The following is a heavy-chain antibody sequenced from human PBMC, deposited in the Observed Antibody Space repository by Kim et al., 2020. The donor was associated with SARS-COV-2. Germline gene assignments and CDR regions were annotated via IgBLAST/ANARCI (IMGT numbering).Heavy chain of an antibody. D-gene: IGHD3-10*01. CDR1: GGTFSSYA. CDR3: ARFVNTMVQGPI. J-gene: IGHJ4*02. CDR2: IIPIFGTA. V-gene: IGHV1-69*13. Sequence: SVKVSCKASGGTFSSYAISWVRQAPGQGLEWMGGIIPIFGTANYAQKFQGRVTITADESTSTAYMELSSLRSEDTAVYYCARFVNTMVQGPIWGQGTLVTVSS.